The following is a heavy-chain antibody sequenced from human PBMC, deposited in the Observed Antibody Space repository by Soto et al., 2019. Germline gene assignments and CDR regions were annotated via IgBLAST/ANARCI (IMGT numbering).Heavy chain of an antibody. D-gene: IGHD5-12*01. Sequence: GASVKVSCKASGFTFTSSAVQWVRQARGQRLEWIGWIVVGSGNTNYAQKFQERVTITRDMSTSTAYMELSSLRSEDTAVYYCAREGGYSAEDAFDIWGQGTMVTVSS. J-gene: IGHJ3*02. V-gene: IGHV1-58*01. CDR3: AREGGYSAEDAFDI. CDR2: IVVGSGNT. CDR1: GFTFTSSA.